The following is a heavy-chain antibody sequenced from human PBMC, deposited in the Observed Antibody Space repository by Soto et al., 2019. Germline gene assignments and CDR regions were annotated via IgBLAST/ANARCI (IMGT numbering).Heavy chain of an antibody. D-gene: IGHD5-12*01. CDR1: GGTFSSYA. V-gene: IGHV1-69*13. Sequence: SVKVSCKASGGTFSSYAISWVRQAPGQGLEWMGGIIPIFGTANYAQKFQGRVTITADESTSTAYMELSSLRSEDTAVYYCERVGYSGSRPFDYWGQGTLVTVSS. CDR2: IIPIFGTA. J-gene: IGHJ4*02. CDR3: ERVGYSGSRPFDY.